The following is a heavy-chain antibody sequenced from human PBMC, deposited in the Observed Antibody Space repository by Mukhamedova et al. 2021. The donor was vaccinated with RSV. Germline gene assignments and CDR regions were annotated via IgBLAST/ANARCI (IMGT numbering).Heavy chain of an antibody. Sequence: KGRFTISRDNSRNTLSLQMNSLRAEDTAIYYCAKDSDSSGYYYRSYFDSWGQGTLVTVSS. J-gene: IGHJ4*02. V-gene: IGHV3-23*01. CDR3: AKDSDSSGYYYRSYFDS. D-gene: IGHD3-22*01.